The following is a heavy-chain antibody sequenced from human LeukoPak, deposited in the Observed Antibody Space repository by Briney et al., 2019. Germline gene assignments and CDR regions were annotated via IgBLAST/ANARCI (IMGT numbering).Heavy chain of an antibody. J-gene: IGHJ4*02. CDR2: INPNSGGT. CDR1: GYTFTGYY. CDR3: ARDRAASRVTDY. V-gene: IGHV1-2*02. D-gene: IGHD2-21*02. Sequence: GASVKVSCTASGYTFTGYYMHWVRQAPGQGLEWMGWINPNSGGTNYAQKFQGRVTMTRDTSISTAYMELSRLRSDDTAVYYCARDRAASRVTDYWGQGTLVTVSS.